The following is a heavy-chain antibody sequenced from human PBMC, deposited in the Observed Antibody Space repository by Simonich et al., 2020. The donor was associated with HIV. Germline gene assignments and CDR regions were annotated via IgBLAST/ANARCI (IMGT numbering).Heavy chain of an antibody. CDR1: GDTIRSHY. J-gene: IGHJ4*02. V-gene: IGHV4-59*08. CDR3: ARGLFLSSWAPFHY. CDR2: IYYTGIT. Sequence: QVQLQESGPGLVKPSETLSLTCTVSGDTIRSHYWSWIRPPPWTGLEWIGLIYYTGITNYNPSLKIRFTISVDTSKNQCSLNLTSVTAADTALYYCARGLFLSSWAPFHYWGQGTLVTVSS. D-gene: IGHD6-13*01.